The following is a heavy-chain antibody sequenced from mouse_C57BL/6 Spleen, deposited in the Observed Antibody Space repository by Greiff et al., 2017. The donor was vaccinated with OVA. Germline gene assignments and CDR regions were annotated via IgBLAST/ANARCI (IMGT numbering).Heavy chain of an antibody. V-gene: IGHV10-1*01. CDR2: IRSKSNNYAT. CDR1: GFSFNTYA. CDR3: VRPDYYGSSYAWFAY. Sequence: EVHLVESGGGLVQPKGSLKLSCAASGFSFNTYAMNWVRQAPGKGLEWVARIRSKSNNYATYYADSVKDRFTISRDDSESMLYLQMNNLKTEDTAMYYCVRPDYYGSSYAWFAYWGQGTLVTVSA. D-gene: IGHD1-1*01. J-gene: IGHJ3*01.